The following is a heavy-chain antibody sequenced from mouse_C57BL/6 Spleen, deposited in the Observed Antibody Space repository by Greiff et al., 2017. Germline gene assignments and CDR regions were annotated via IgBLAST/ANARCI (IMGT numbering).Heavy chain of an antibody. J-gene: IGHJ3*01. CDR3: ARGGYYGSSYPWFAY. D-gene: IGHD1-1*01. CDR2: IYPGDGDT. Sequence: VQLQQSGPELVKPGASVKISCKASGYAFSSSWMNWVKQRPGKGLEWIGRIYPGDGDTNYNGKFKGKATLTADKSSSTAYMQLSSLTSEDSAVYFCARGGYYGSSYPWFAYWGQGTLVTVSA. CDR1: GYAFSSSW. V-gene: IGHV1-82*01.